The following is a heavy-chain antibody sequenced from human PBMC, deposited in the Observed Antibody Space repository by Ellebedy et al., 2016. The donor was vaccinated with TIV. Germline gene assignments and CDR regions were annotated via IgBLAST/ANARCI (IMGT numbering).Heavy chain of an antibody. Sequence: GGSLRLXCAASGFTFSSYSMNWVRQAPGKGLEWVSYISSSSSTIYYADSVKGRFTISRDNAKNSLYLQMNSLRAEDTAVYYCARDYYGSGSYPDYWGQGTLVTVSS. D-gene: IGHD3-10*01. CDR3: ARDYYGSGSYPDY. CDR2: ISSSSSTI. J-gene: IGHJ4*02. V-gene: IGHV3-48*04. CDR1: GFTFSSYS.